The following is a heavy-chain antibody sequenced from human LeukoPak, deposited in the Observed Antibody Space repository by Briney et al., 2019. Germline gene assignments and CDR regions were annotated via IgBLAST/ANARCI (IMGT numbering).Heavy chain of an antibody. CDR3: AKRGGLPPLDYYYYYMDV. D-gene: IGHD2-21*02. J-gene: IGHJ6*03. CDR2: ISGSGGST. CDR1: GFTFSCFA. V-gene: IGHV3-23*01. Sequence: GGSLRLSCAASGFTFSCFAMSWVRQAPGKGLEWVSAISGSGGSTYYADPVKGRFTISRDNSKNTLHLQMNSLRAEDTAVYYCAKRGGLPPLDYYYYYMDVWGKGTTVTVSS.